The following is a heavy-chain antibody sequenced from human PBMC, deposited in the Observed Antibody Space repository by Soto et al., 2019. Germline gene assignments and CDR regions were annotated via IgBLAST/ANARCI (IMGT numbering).Heavy chain of an antibody. CDR2: ISGTGDTK. V-gene: IGHV3-11*01. CDR3: AIGGGQIYYKGLDV. J-gene: IGHJ6*02. Sequence: QVQLVESGGTLVKPGGSLRLSCAASGFFFSDYYLSWIRQAPGKGLECVAYISGTGDTKYYADSVEGRFTISRDNPKSSLYLQMNSLRADDAAVYYCAIGGGQIYYKGLDVWGQGTTVTVSS. CDR1: GFFFSDYY. D-gene: IGHD3-10*01.